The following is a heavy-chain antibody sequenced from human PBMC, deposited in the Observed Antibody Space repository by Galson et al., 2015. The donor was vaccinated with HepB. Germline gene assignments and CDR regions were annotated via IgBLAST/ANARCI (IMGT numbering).Heavy chain of an antibody. J-gene: IGHJ6*02. CDR2: IVVGSGNT. V-gene: IGHV1-58*02. CDR1: GFTFTSSA. Sequence: SVKVSCKASGFTFTSSAMQWVRQARGQRLEWIGWIVVGSGNTNYAQKFQERVTITADESTSTAYMELSSLRSEDTAVYYCARAVTTYHYYYGMDVWGQGTTVTVSS. D-gene: IGHD4-17*01. CDR3: ARAVTTYHYYYGMDV.